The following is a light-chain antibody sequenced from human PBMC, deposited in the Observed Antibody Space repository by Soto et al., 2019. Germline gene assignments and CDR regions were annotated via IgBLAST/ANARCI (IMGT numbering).Light chain of an antibody. CDR1: TSDVGGFDS. CDR3: SSYTTSNTGL. J-gene: IGLJ3*02. V-gene: IGLV2-14*01. Sequence: QSALTEPASVSGSPGQSITISCTATTSDVGGFDSVSWYQQHPGTAPSVISYELSNLPSGVSDRFSGSKSANTASLTISGLQADDEADYYCSSYTTSNTGLFGGGTNLTVL. CDR2: ELS.